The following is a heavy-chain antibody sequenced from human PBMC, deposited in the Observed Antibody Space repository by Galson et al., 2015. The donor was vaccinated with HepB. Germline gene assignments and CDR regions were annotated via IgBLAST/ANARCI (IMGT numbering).Heavy chain of an antibody. D-gene: IGHD5-12*01. CDR2: ISAYNGHT. J-gene: IGHJ4*02. CDR1: GYTFTSYS. Sequence: SVKVSCKASGYTFTSYSISWVRQAPGQGPEWMAWISAYNGHTNYAQKFQGRVTVTTDTSTSTVHMELRSLRADDTAVYYCGRGGYGGYALDYWGQGTLVTVSS. CDR3: GRGGYGGYALDY. V-gene: IGHV1-18*04.